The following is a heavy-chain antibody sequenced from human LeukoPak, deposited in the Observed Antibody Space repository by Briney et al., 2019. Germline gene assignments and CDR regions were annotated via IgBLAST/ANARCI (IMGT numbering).Heavy chain of an antibody. J-gene: IGHJ3*02. CDR3: ARGPYSYDSSGAFDI. D-gene: IGHD3-22*01. CDR1: GGSISRYY. V-gene: IGHV4-59*08. Sequence: SETLSLTCTVSGGSISRYYWSWIRQPPGKGLEWIGYMYYSGSTYYNPSLKSRVTISLDTSKNQFSLKLSSVTAADTAVYFCARGPYSYDSSGAFDIWGQGTMVTVSS. CDR2: MYYSGST.